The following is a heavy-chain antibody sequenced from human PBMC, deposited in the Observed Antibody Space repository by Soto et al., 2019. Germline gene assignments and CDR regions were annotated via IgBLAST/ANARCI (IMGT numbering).Heavy chain of an antibody. Sequence: GGSLRLSCAASGFPFSGYAINWVRQAPGKGLEWVANIKQDGSEKYYVDSVKGRFTISRDNAKNSLYLQMNSLRAEDTAVYYCASYSSSWYINYWGQGTLVTVSS. V-gene: IGHV3-7*05. J-gene: IGHJ4*02. D-gene: IGHD6-13*01. CDR1: GFPFSGYA. CDR3: ASYSSSWYINY. CDR2: IKQDGSEK.